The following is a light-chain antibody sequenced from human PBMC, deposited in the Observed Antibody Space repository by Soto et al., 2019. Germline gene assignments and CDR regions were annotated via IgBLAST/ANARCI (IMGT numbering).Light chain of an antibody. CDR1: QSLLHSSGYTY. CDR2: MGS. CDR3: IKPLQGRT. J-gene: IGKJ4*01. V-gene: IGKV2-28*01. Sequence: LMTQSPLSLPVTPGEPASISCRSSQSLLHSSGYTYLDWYLQKPGQSPQLLIYMGSNRASGVPDRFSGSGSGTDFTLKISRVEAEDVGVYYCIKPLQGRTLGGATKLDI.